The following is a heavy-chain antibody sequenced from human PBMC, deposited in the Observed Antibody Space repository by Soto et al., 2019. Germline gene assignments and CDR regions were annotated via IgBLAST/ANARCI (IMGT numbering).Heavy chain of an antibody. Sequence: ASVKVSCKASGYTFTSYYINWVRQATGQGLEWMGWMNPNSGNTGYAQKFQGRVTMTRNTSISTAYMELSSLRSEDTAVYYCARVKGYYDFWSGYPTYMDVWGKGTTVTVSS. J-gene: IGHJ6*03. CDR1: GYTFTSYY. CDR3: ARVKGYYDFWSGYPTYMDV. CDR2: MNPNSGNT. V-gene: IGHV1-8*01. D-gene: IGHD3-3*01.